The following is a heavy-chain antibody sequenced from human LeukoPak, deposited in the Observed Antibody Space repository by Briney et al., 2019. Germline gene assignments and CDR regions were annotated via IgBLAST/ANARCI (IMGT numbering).Heavy chain of an antibody. CDR1: GFTFSSYA. J-gene: IGHJ4*02. CDR2: ISGSGGST. CDR3: AGAYYYDSSGYYLSLPSNY. V-gene: IGHV3-23*01. Sequence: PGGSLRLSCAASGFTFSSYAMSWVRQAPGKGLEWVSAISGSGGSTYYADSVKGRFTISRDNSKNTLYLQMNSLRAEDTAVYYCAGAYYYDSSGYYLSLPSNYWGQGTLVTVSS. D-gene: IGHD3-22*01.